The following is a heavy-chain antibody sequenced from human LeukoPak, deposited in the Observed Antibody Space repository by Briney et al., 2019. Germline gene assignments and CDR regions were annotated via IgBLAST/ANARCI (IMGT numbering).Heavy chain of an antibody. CDR1: GDSVSSTIYY. J-gene: IGHJ3*02. Sequence: SETLSLTCTVSGDSVSSTIYYWGWIRQPPGKGLEWIGDIYYSGNTYYNPSLKSRVTISVDKSKNQFSLKLSSVTAADTAVYYCARGGLEAMVRGYSENAFDIWGQGTTVTVSS. D-gene: IGHD3-10*01. CDR3: ARGGLEAMVRGYSENAFDI. V-gene: IGHV4-39*07. CDR2: IYYSGNT.